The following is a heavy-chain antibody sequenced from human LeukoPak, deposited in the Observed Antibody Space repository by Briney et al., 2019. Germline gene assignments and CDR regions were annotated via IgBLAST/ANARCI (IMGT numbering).Heavy chain of an antibody. CDR2: INPNSGGT. CDR1: GYTFTGYH. J-gene: IGHJ6*02. CDR3: ARAVWYDILTVSSGMDV. D-gene: IGHD3-9*01. Sequence: GASVKVSCKASGYTFTGYHMHWVRQAPGQGREWMGWINPNSGGTDYAQKFQGWVTMTRDTSISTAYMELSRLRSDDTAVYYCARAVWYDILTVSSGMDVWGQRTTVTVSS. V-gene: IGHV1-2*04.